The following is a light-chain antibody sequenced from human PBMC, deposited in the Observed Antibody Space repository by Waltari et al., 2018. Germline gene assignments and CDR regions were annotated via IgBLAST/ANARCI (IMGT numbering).Light chain of an antibody. CDR2: GND. Sequence: QSVLTQAPSVFGAPGPRVPISCSGGSPNIGAGYDVPWYQQLPGTAPKLLIYGNDNRPSGVPDRFSASKSGTSASLAITGLQADDEAIYFCQSYDDSLRASVFGGGARLTVL. CDR3: QSYDDSLRASV. CDR1: SPNIGAGYD. J-gene: IGLJ2*01. V-gene: IGLV1-40*01.